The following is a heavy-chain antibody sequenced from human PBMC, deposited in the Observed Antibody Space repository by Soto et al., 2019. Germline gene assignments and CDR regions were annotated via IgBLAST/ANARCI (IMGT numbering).Heavy chain of an antibody. V-gene: IGHV4-59*01. Sequence: QEQLQESGPRLVKPSETLSLTCRVSGGSISNYHWSWIRQPPGKGLEWIGYISYTGSTNYSPSLMSRVTMLLATSKKQFSLKLSSVTAADTAVYYCARVAADAYWSGYDDYWGQGTLVTVSS. CDR1: GGSISNYH. CDR3: ARVAADAYWSGYDDY. D-gene: IGHD3-3*01. CDR2: ISYTGST. J-gene: IGHJ4*02.